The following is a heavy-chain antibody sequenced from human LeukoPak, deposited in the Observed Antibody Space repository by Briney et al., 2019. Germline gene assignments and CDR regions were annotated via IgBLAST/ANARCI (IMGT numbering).Heavy chain of an antibody. V-gene: IGHV4-59*08. CDR2: FFYSGST. Sequence: SETLSLTCTVSGASINKYYWNWVRQPPGEGLEWIGYFFYSGSTRYNPSLKSRVTISGDMSNNQFSLRLASLTAADTAVYYCARNAGTKDYYYGMDVWGQGTTVIVSS. CDR1: GASINKYY. CDR3: ARNAGTKDYYYGMDV. D-gene: IGHD2-2*01. J-gene: IGHJ6*02.